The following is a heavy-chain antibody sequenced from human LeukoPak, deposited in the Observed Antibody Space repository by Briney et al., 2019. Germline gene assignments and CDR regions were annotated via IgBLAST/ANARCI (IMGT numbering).Heavy chain of an antibody. V-gene: IGHV1-8*01. CDR1: RYTLTSYD. J-gene: IGHJ4*02. CDR3: ATTYKWNYGT. Sequence: GSVKVSCKASRYTLTSYDINGVRQATGQGLEWMGWMNPNSGNTGYAQKFQGRVTMTRDTSTRTAYMELSSLRSEDTAVYYCATTYKWNYGTWGQGTLVTVSS. CDR2: MNPNSGNT. D-gene: IGHD1-7*01.